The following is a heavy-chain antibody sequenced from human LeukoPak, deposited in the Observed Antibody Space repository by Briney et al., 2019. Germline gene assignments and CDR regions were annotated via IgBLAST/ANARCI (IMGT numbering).Heavy chain of an antibody. J-gene: IGHJ1*01. CDR1: GGSISSYY. D-gene: IGHD6-13*01. V-gene: IGHV4-59*01. CDR2: ISYSGST. Sequence: SETLSLTCTVSGGSISSYYWSWIRQPPGKGLEWIGFISYSGSTGYRPSLKSRVTISVDTSKNQFSLKLSSVTAADTAVYYCARDSSSWAFQHWGQGTLVTVSS. CDR3: ARDSSSWAFQH.